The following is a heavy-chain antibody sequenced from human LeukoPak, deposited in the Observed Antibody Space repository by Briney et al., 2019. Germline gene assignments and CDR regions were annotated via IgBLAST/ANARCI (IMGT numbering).Heavy chain of an antibody. J-gene: IGHJ4*02. V-gene: IGHV3-23*01. CDR1: GFIFSSYA. D-gene: IGHD5-12*01. Sequence: GGSLRLSCAASGFIFSSYAMSWVRQAPGRGREWVSAIGGSGIGTYYADSVKGRFTISRDNSKTTLYLQMNSLRAEDTAVYYCAKGYSGYDSDFDYWGQGTLVTVSS. CDR3: AKGYSGYDSDFDY. CDR2: IGGSGIGT.